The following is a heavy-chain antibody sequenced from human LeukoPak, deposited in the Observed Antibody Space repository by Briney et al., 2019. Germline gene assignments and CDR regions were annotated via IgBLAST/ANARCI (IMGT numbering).Heavy chain of an antibody. CDR1: GFTFSSYS. D-gene: IGHD3-10*01. Sequence: GGSLRLSCAASGFTFSSYSMNWVRQAPGKGLEWVSYISSSSSSIYYADSVKGRFTISRDNAKNSLYLQMNSLRAEDTAVYYCARGKPYYYGSGSYYADYWGQGTLVTVSS. CDR3: ARGKPYYYGSGSYYADY. CDR2: ISSSSSSI. J-gene: IGHJ4*02. V-gene: IGHV3-48*01.